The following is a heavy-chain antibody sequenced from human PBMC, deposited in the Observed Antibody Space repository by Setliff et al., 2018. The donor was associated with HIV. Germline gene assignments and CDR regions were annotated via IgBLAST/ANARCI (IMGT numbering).Heavy chain of an antibody. V-gene: IGHV4-39*01. CDR3: ASRVYYYDSNNFLREEGFDP. CDR1: GGSITRTPYY. CDR2: IHHSGTA. Sequence: SETLSLTCTVSGGSITRTPYYWGWIRQPPGKGLEWIGSIHHSGTAYDNPSLKSRVTISIDTSKNQFSLNLTSVTAADTAVYYCASRVYYYDSNNFLREEGFDPWGQGALVTVSS. J-gene: IGHJ5*02. D-gene: IGHD3-22*01.